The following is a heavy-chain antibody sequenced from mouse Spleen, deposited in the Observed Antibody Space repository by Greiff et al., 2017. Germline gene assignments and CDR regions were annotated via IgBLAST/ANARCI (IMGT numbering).Heavy chain of an antibody. CDR2: IHPSDSDT. CDR3: AMEGYDDYYGY. V-gene: IGHV1-74*01. J-gene: IGHJ2*01. CDR1: GFSFTNYW. Sequence: QVQLQQPGAELVKPGASVKVSCKASGFSFTNYWMHWVKQRPGQGLEWIGRIHPSDSDTDYNEKFKGKATLTVDKSSGTAYMQLSSLTSEDCAVYYCAMEGYDDYYGYWGQGTTLTVSS. D-gene: IGHD2-3*01.